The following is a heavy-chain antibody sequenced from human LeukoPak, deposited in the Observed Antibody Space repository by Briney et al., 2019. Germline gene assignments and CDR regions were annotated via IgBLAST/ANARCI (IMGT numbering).Heavy chain of an antibody. J-gene: IGHJ6*02. V-gene: IGHV1-46*01. CDR1: EYTFTSYY. D-gene: IGHD4-17*01. CDR3: ARSVTTDYLYYYGMDV. CDR2: INPSGGTT. Sequence: ASVKVSCKSSEYTFTSYYMHWVRQAPGQGLEWMGIINPSGGTTNYAQKFQGRVTTTRGTSTSTVYMELSSLRSEDTAVYYCARSVTTDYLYYYGMDVWGQGTTVTVSS.